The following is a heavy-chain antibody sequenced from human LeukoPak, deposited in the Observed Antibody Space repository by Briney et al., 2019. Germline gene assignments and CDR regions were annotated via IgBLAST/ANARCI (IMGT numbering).Heavy chain of an antibody. J-gene: IGHJ4*02. Sequence: GGSLRLSCAASGFIFSDFAMSWVRQAPGKGLEWVSGVTNTGNTTYYADSVKGRFTISKDNSKSTLHLQLNSLRAEDTAIYFCARHRNFGANFAIDYWGQGTLVTVSS. CDR2: VTNTGNTT. CDR3: ARHRNFGANFAIDY. CDR1: GFIFSDFA. D-gene: IGHD4/OR15-4a*01. V-gene: IGHV3-23*01.